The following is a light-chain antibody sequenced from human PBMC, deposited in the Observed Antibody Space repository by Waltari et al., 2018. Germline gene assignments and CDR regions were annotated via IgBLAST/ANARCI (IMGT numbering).Light chain of an antibody. J-gene: IGLJ1*01. CDR3: CSYTSSNTYV. CDR2: DVI. Sequence: QSALTQPASVSGSPGQSITLSCTGTSGDVGGYNYVPWYQQHPGKAPKLMIYDVINRPSGVSNRFSDSKSGNTASLTISGLQAEDEADYYCCSYTSSNTYVFGTGTKVTVL. V-gene: IGLV2-14*03. CDR1: SGDVGGYNY.